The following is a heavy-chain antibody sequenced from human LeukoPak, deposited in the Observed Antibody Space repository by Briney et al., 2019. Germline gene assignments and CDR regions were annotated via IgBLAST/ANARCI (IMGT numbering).Heavy chain of an antibody. CDR2: IRGDGYT. CDR3: AKDPGGYCSSTSCYTS. D-gene: IGHD2-2*02. J-gene: IGHJ4*02. V-gene: IGHV3-23*01. Sequence: PGGSLRLSCAASGFTFSTYAMSWVRQAPGKGLEWVSTIRGDGYTYYADSVKGRFTISRDNSKNTLYLQMNSLRAEDTALYYCAKDPGGYCSSTSCYTSWGQGTLVTVSS. CDR1: GFTFSTYA.